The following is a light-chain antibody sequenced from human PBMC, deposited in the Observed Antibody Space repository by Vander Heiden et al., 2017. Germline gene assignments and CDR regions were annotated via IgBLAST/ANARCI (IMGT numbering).Light chain of an antibody. J-gene: IGLJ7*01. V-gene: IGLV3-21*02. CDR2: DDI. CDR1: NIGSKS. CDR3: QVWDSSSDHAV. Sequence: SYVLTQPPSVSVAPGQTARITCGGNNIGSKSVHWYQQKPGQAPLLVDYDDIDRPSGIPERFSGSNSGNTATLTVSRVEAGDEADYYCQVWDSSSDHAVFGGGTQLTVL.